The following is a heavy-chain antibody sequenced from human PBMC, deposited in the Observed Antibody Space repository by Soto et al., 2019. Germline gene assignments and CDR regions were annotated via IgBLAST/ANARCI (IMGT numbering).Heavy chain of an antibody. J-gene: IGHJ4*02. Sequence: QVQLAQSGAEERKPGASVKVSCEATGYTFTAYAMHWVRQAPGQRLEWMGWINPANGNTKYSQKFQGRLTITSDTAANTVAMELNTLTSEDTARYYWTRSAISPYGGLIGPFDYWGQGNLVTVSS. CDR3: TRSAISPYGGLIGPFDY. CDR2: INPANGNT. D-gene: IGHD3-16*02. CDR1: GYTFTAYA. V-gene: IGHV1-3*05.